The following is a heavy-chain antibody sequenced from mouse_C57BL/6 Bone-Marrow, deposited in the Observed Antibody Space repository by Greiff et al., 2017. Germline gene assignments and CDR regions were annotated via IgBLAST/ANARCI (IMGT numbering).Heavy chain of an antibody. CDR2: ISSGGSYT. Sequence: EVMLVESGGDLVKPGGSLKLSCAASGFTFSSYGMSWVRQTPDKRLEWVATISSGGSYTYYPDNVKGRFTISRDNAQNTLYLQMSSLKSEDTAMYYCARQLRPDYWGQGTTLTVSS. CDR3: ARQLRPDY. V-gene: IGHV5-6*02. J-gene: IGHJ2*01. D-gene: IGHD3-2*02. CDR1: GFTFSSYG.